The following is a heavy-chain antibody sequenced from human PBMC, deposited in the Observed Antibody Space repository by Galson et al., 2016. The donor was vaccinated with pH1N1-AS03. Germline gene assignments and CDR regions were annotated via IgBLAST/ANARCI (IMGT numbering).Heavy chain of an antibody. Sequence: SVKVSCKASGGIFNSHAFSWVRQAPGQGLEWMGGIMPIFGTTNYAQKFQGRVTISADKASNTAYMEVSSLSSKDTAVYYCARPRGCVQHDYYSALVVWGQGTTVTVSS. J-gene: IGHJ6*02. V-gene: IGHV1-69*06. CDR1: GGIFNSHA. CDR3: ARPRGCVQHDYYSALVV. CDR2: IMPIFGTT. D-gene: IGHD3-3*01.